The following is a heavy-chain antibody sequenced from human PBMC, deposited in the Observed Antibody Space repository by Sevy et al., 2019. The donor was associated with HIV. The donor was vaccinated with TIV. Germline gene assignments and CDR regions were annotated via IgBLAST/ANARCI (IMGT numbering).Heavy chain of an antibody. Sequence: SETLSLTCSVSGGSTDSYYWSWIRQPAGKGLEWIGRIYASGSTAYNPSLQSRVSISIDKSKNRFSLSLTSLTAADTGVYYCARELPFATSSAWGRGTRVTVSS. J-gene: IGHJ5*02. CDR3: ARELPFATSSA. CDR2: IYASGST. CDR1: GGSTDSYY. V-gene: IGHV4-4*07. D-gene: IGHD6-6*01.